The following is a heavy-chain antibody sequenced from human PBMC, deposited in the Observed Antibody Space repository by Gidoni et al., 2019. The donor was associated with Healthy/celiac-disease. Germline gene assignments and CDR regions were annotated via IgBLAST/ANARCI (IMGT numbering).Heavy chain of an antibody. Sequence: QVQLVQSGAEVKKPGASVKVSCMVSGYTLTDLSMHWVRQAPGKGLEWMGGFDPEDGETIYAQKFQGRVTMTEDTSTDTAYMELSSLRSEDTAVYYCATYYYDSSGYYNRLFDYWGQGTLVTVSS. CDR2: FDPEDGET. CDR1: GYTLTDLS. V-gene: IGHV1-24*01. J-gene: IGHJ4*02. D-gene: IGHD3-22*01. CDR3: ATYYYDSSGYYNRLFDY.